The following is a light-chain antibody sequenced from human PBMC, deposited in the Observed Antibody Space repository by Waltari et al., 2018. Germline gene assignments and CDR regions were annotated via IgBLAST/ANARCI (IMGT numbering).Light chain of an antibody. J-gene: IGKJ1*01. CDR1: QSVLSSSNNKNY. V-gene: IGKV4-1*01. Sequence: DIVMTQSPDSLAVSLGERATINCKSSQSVLSSSNNKNYLAWYQQKPGQPPKLLIYWASTRESGVPDRFSGSGSGTDFTLTIGSLQAEDVAVYYCQQHFSTPRTFGQGTKVEIK. CDR3: QQHFSTPRT. CDR2: WAS.